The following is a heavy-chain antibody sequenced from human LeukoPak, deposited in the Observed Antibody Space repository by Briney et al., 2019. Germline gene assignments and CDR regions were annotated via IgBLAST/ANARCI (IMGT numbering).Heavy chain of an antibody. CDR2: ISGSGGST. CDR3: ARGGSGSYYTLFDY. D-gene: IGHD3-10*01. Sequence: GGSLRLSCAASGFTFSSYAMSWVRQAPGKGLEWVSAISGSGGSTYYADSVKGRFTISRDNSKNTLYLQMNSLRAEDTAVYYCARGGSGSYYTLFDYWGQGTLVTVSS. CDR1: GFTFSSYA. V-gene: IGHV3-23*01. J-gene: IGHJ4*02.